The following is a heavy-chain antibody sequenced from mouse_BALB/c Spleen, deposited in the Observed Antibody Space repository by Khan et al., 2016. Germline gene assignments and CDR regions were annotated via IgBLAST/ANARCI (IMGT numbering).Heavy chain of an antibody. CDR3: ARSPDDYDVGFAY. Sequence: VQLQQPGAELVKPGASVKLSCTASGFNIKDTYMHWVKQRPEQGLEWIGRIDPANGNTKYDPKFQGKATITAATSSNTAYLQLSSLTSEDTAVYYCARSPDDYDVGFAYWGQGTLVTVSA. CDR2: IDPANGNT. D-gene: IGHD2-4*01. J-gene: IGHJ3*01. V-gene: IGHV14-3*02. CDR1: GFNIKDTY.